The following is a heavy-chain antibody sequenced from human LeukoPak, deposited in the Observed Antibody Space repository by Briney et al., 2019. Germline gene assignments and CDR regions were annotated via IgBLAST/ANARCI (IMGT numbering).Heavy chain of an antibody. CDR1: GFTFSSYA. CDR2: ISGSGGST. CDR3: AKWTGNSVNFDY. D-gene: IGHD3/OR15-3a*01. J-gene: IGHJ4*02. V-gene: IGHV3-23*01. Sequence: PGGSLRLSCAASGFTFSSYAMSWVRQAPGKGLEWVSAISGSGGSTYYADSVKGRFTISRDNSKNTLYLQMNSLSAEDTAVYYCAKWTGNSVNFDYWGQGTLVTVSS.